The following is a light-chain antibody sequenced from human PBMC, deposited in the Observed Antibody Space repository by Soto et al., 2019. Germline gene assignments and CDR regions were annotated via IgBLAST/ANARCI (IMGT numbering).Light chain of an antibody. Sequence: AIRMTQSPSSFSASTGDRVTITCRASQGISSYLAWYQQKPGKAPKLLIYAASTLQSGVPSRFSGSVAVTDFTLTISCLQSEDFATYYCQQYYNYPFTFGPGTKVDIK. V-gene: IGKV1-8*01. CDR2: AAS. CDR1: QGISSY. CDR3: QQYYNYPFT. J-gene: IGKJ3*01.